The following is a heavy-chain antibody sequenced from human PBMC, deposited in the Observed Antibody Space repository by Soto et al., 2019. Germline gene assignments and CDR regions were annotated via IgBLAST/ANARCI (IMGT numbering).Heavy chain of an antibody. CDR3: TRDRGRDGSGSYYNN. CDR1: GYTFTSYG. V-gene: IGHV1-18*01. CDR2: ISAYNGNT. D-gene: IGHD3-10*01. J-gene: IGHJ4*02. Sequence: ASVKVSCKASGYTFTSYGISWVRQAPGQGLEWMGWISAYNGNTNYAQKLQGRVTMTTDTSTSTAYMELRSLRSDDTAVYYCTRDRGRDGSGSYYNNWGQGTLVTVSS.